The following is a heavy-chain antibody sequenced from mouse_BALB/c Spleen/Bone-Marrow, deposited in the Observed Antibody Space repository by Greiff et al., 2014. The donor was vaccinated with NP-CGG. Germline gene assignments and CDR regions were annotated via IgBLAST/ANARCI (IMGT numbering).Heavy chain of an antibody. CDR2: ISTYSGKT. Sequence: QVQLQQSGPELVRAGVSVKISCKGSGYTFTEYVMHWVRQSHAKSLEWIGVISTYSGKTNYNQKSKGKATMTVDKSSSTAYMELARLTSEDSAIYYCASYFGNAMDYWGQGTSVTVSS. CDR3: ASYFGNAMDY. V-gene: IGHV1-67*01. J-gene: IGHJ4*01. CDR1: GYTFTEYV. D-gene: IGHD2-1*01.